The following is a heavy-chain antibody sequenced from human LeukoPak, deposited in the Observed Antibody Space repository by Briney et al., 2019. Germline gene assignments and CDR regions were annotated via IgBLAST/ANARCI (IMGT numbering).Heavy chain of an antibody. CDR1: GFTFDDYG. CDR2: LNWNGGST. D-gene: IGHD3-16*02. J-gene: IGHJ4*02. CDR3: ARDGRLGELSLSKPFFAY. V-gene: IGHV3-20*04. Sequence: PGGSLRLSCAASGFTFDDYGMKWCRQAPGKGLEWVSGLNWNGGSTGYADSVKGPFTISRDNAKTPLYLQMNSLRAEHTAMYSCARDGRLGELSLSKPFFAYWGQGTLVTVS.